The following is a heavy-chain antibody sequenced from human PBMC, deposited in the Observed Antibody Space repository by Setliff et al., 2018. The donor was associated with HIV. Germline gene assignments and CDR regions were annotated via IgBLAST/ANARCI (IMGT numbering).Heavy chain of an antibody. CDR1: GGSISSGSYY. Sequence: SETLSLTCTVSGGSISSGSYYWSWIRQPAGKGLEWIGHIYTSGSTNYKPSLKSRVTISVDTTKNHFSLKLSSVTAADTAVYYCARRERYYDILTGRVFDGFDIWGQGTMVTVSS. CDR3: ARRERYYDILTGRVFDGFDI. CDR2: IYTSGST. J-gene: IGHJ3*02. D-gene: IGHD3-9*01. V-gene: IGHV4-61*09.